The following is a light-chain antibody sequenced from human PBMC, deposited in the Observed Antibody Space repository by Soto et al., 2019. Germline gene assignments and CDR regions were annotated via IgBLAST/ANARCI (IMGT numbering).Light chain of an antibody. J-gene: IGLJ2*01. V-gene: IGLV2-23*01. CDR1: SSDVGSHNL. CDR2: EAT. Sequence: QPVLTQPASVSGSPGQSITISCTGTSSDVGSHNLVSWYQQHPGTAPRLLIYEATKRPPGVSGRFSGSKSGNTASLTIAGLQTEDEADYYCCSYVGTNSVVFGGGTKLTVL. CDR3: CSYVGTNSVV.